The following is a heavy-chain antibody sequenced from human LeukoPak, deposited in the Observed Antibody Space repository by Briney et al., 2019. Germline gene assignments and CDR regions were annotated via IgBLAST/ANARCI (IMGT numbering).Heavy chain of an antibody. V-gene: IGHV3-74*01. J-gene: IGHJ6*03. CDR3: ARGSSLRYFDWLLGEMGYYYYMDV. Sequence: GGSLRLSCAASGFPFSGYSLTWVRQAPGKGLVWVSRINSDGSSTSYADSVKGRFTISRDNAKNTLYLQMNSLRAEDTAVYYCARGSSLRYFDWLLGEMGYYYYMDVWGKGTTVTISS. CDR1: GFPFSGYS. D-gene: IGHD3-9*01. CDR2: INSDGSST.